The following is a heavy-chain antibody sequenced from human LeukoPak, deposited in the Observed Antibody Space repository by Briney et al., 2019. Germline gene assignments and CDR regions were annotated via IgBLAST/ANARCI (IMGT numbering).Heavy chain of an antibody. CDR1: GYTFTSYD. V-gene: IGHV1-8*01. Sequence: ASVTVSCKSSGYTFTSYDINWVRQATGQGLGWMGWMNPNSGNTGYAQKFQGRVTMTRNTSISTAYMELSSLRSEDTAVYYCARARDYDILTGNYYYYGMDVWGQGTTVTVSS. CDR2: MNPNSGNT. D-gene: IGHD3-9*01. CDR3: ARARDYDILTGNYYYYGMDV. J-gene: IGHJ6*02.